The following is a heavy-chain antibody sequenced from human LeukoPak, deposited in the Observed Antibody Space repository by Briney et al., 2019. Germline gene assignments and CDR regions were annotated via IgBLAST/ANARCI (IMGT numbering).Heavy chain of an antibody. CDR1: GYTFTSYA. V-gene: IGHV7-4-1*02. D-gene: IGHD5-18*01. CDR3: ARGLVDTAMVWVIDY. J-gene: IGHJ4*02. CDR2: INTNTGNP. Sequence: GASVKVSCKASGYTFTSYAMNWVRQAPGQGLEWMGWINTNTGNPTYAQGFTGRFVFSLDTSVSTAYLQISSLKAEDTAVYYCARGLVDTAMVWVIDYWGQGTLVTVSS.